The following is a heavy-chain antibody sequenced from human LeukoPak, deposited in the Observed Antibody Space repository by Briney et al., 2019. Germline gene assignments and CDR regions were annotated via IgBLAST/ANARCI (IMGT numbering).Heavy chain of an antibody. V-gene: IGHV3-72*01. CDR2: SRNKANSYTT. J-gene: IGHJ4*02. D-gene: IGHD4-23*01. Sequence: PGGSLRLSCAASGVTLSDHHMDWVRQPPGKGLEWIGRSRNKANSYTTEYAASVKGRFAISRDDSNNSLYLQMNSLKSEDTAVYYCARVRYGGHDFDQWGQGTLVTVSS. CDR3: ARVRYGGHDFDQ. CDR1: GVTLSDHH.